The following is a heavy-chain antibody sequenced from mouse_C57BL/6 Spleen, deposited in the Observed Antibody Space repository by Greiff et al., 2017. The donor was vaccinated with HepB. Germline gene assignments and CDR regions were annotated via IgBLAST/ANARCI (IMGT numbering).Heavy chain of an antibody. CDR3: ARSGGGGSSHGCFDV. CDR2: IDPSDSYT. V-gene: IGHV1-69*01. J-gene: IGHJ1*03. Sequence: QVQLQQPGAELVMPGASVKLSCKASGYTFTSYWMHWVKQRPGQGLEWIGEIDPSDSYTNYNQKFKGKSTLTVDKSSSTAYMQLSSLTSEDSAVYYGARSGGGGSSHGCFDVWGTGTTVTVSS. D-gene: IGHD1-1*01. CDR1: GYTFTSYW.